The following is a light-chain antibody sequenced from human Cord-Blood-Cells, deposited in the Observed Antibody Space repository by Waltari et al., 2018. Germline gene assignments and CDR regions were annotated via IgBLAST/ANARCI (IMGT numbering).Light chain of an antibody. J-gene: IGLJ2*01. CDR2: DVS. V-gene: IGLV2-14*01. CDR3: SSYTSSSTVV. CDR1: SSDVGGYNY. Sequence: QSALTQPASVSGSPGQSITIPCTGTSSDVGGYNYVSCYQQHPGKAPKLMLYDVSNRPSGVSNLFSGSKSGNTASLTISGLQAEDEADYYCSSYTSSSTVVFGGGTKLTVL.